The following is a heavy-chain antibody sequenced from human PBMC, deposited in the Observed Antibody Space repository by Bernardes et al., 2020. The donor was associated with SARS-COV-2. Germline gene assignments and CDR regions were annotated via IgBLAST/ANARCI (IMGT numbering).Heavy chain of an antibody. D-gene: IGHD4-17*01. V-gene: IGHV4-59*08. CDR3: ARLGYGDRYYYYYGMDA. J-gene: IGHJ6*02. CDR1: RDSISAYQ. Sequence: SETLSLTCTVSRDSISAYQWTWIRQSPGKGLEWIGNSGSTNYNPSLKSRVTISLDTSKDQFSLKLTSVTAADTAVYYCARLGYGDRYYYYYGMDAWGQGTTVTVSS. CDR2: NSGST.